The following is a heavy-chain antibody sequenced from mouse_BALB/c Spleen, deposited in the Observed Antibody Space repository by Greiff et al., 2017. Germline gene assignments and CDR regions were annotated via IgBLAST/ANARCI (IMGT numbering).Heavy chain of an antibody. CDR3: ARGGDYGSSDY. CDR2: ISSGGST. J-gene: IGHJ2*01. Sequence: EVQVVESGGGLVKPGGSLKLSCAASGFTFSSYAMSWVRQTPEKRLEWVASISSGGSTYYPDSVMGRFTISRDKARNILYLQMSSLRSEDTAMYSGARGGDYGSSDYWGQGTTLTVSS. CDR1: GFTFSSYA. V-gene: IGHV5-6-5*01. D-gene: IGHD1-1*01.